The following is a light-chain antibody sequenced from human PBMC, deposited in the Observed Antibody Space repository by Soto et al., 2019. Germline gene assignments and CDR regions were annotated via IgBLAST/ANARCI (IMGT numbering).Light chain of an antibody. J-gene: IGKJ5*01. Sequence: EIVLTQSPATLSFSPLARATLSFRASQGISAHLAWYQQKPGQAPRLLIYDASNRATGIPARFGGSGSGTDFTLTISSLEPEDFAIYYCQQRSNSITFGQGTRLEIK. CDR2: DAS. V-gene: IGKV3-11*01. CDR1: QGISAH. CDR3: QQRSNSIT.